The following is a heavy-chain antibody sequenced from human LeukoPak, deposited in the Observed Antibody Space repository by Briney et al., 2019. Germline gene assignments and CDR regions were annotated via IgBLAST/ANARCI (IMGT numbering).Heavy chain of an antibody. CDR3: ARDYGSGSYYFGY. D-gene: IGHD3-10*01. CDR2: TSSSSSYI. CDR1: GFTFSSYS. J-gene: IGHJ4*02. V-gene: IGHV3-21*01. Sequence: PGGSLRLSCAASGFTFSSYSMNWVRQAPGKGLEWVSSTSSSSSYIYYADSVKGRFTISRDNAKNSLYLQMNSLRAEDTAVYYCARDYGSGSYYFGYWGQGTLVTVSS.